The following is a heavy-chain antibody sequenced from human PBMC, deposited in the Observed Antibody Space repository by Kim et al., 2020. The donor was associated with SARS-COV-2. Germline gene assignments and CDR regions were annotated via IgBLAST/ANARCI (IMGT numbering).Heavy chain of an antibody. J-gene: IGHJ4*02. Sequence: SETLSLTCTVSGGSISSYYWSWIRQPPGKGLEWIGYIYYSGSTNYNPSLKSRVTISVDTSKNQFSLKLSSVTAADTAVYYCARRDSWSGYNIFDYWGQGT. V-gene: IGHV4-59*08. CDR2: IYYSGST. D-gene: IGHD3-3*01. CDR1: GGSISSYY. CDR3: ARRDSWSGYNIFDY.